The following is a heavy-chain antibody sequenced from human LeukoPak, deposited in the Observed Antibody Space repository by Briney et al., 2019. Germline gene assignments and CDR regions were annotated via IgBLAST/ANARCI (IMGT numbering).Heavy chain of an antibody. J-gene: IGHJ6*02. CDR1: GFTFSNFP. D-gene: IGHD3-16*01. CDR3: AKDYGV. V-gene: IGHV3-23*01. CDR2: ISITGGST. Sequence: PGGSLRLSCAASGFTFSNFPMSWVRQAPGKGLEWVSAISITGGSTYYAESVKGRFTISRDNSKNTLYMQMNSLRADDTAIYYCAKDYGVWGQGTTVTVSS.